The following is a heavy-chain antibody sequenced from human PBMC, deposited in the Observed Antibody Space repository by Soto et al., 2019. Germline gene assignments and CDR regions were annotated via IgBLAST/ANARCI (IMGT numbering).Heavy chain of an antibody. CDR3: ARDQPNDTTPLDYGMDV. V-gene: IGHV3-23*01. CDR2: ISARGGST. CDR1: GFTFSSYT. J-gene: IGHJ6*02. Sequence: GGSLRLSCAASGFTFSSYTMNWVRQAPGKGLEWVSLISARGGSTYYADSVKGRFTISRDNSKNTLYLQMNSLRAEDTGVYYCARDQPNDTTPLDYGMDVWGQGTAVTVSS. D-gene: IGHD1-1*01.